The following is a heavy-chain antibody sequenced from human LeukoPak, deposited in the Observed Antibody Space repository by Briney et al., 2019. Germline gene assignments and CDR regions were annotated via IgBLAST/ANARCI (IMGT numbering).Heavy chain of an antibody. V-gene: IGHV5-51*01. Sequence: GESLKISCKGSGYSFTSYWIGWVRQMPGKGLEVIGIIYPGDCDTRDSPSFQGKVTILADKSISTAYLQWRSLKASDTAMYYCARKRDYGKYVEYWGLGRLVTVSS. CDR1: GYSFTSYW. D-gene: IGHD4-11*01. CDR2: IYPGDCDT. CDR3: ARKRDYGKYVEY. J-gene: IGHJ4*02.